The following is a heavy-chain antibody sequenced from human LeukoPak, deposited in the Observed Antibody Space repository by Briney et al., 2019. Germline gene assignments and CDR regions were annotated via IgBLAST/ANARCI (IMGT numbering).Heavy chain of an antibody. CDR2: IKQDGSEK. D-gene: IGHD2-21*01. V-gene: IGHV3-7*01. J-gene: IGHJ6*03. CDR1: GYTFSSYW. Sequence: TGGSLRLSCAASGYTFSSYWMSWVRQAPGKGLEWVANIKQDGSEKYYVDSVKGRFTISRDNAKNSLYLQMNSLRAEDTAVYYCARGVWYYYMDVWGKGTTVTVSS. CDR3: ARGVWYYYMDV.